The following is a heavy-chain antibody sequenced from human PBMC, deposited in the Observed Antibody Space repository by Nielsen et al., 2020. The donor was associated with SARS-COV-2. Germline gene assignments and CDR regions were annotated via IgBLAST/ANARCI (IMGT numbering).Heavy chain of an antibody. J-gene: IGHJ4*02. CDR3: AKDGAYYYGSGSYLTKRFDY. D-gene: IGHD3-10*01. Sequence: ETLSLTCAASGFTFSSYAMSWVRQAPGKGLEWVSAISGSGGSTYYADSVKGRFTISRDNSKNTLYLQMNSLRAEDTAVYYCAKDGAYYYGSGSYLTKRFDYWGQGTLVTVSS. CDR1: GFTFSSYA. V-gene: IGHV3-23*01. CDR2: ISGSGGST.